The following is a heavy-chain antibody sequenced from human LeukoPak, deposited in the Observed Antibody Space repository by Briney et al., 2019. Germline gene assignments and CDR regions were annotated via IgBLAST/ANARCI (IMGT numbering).Heavy chain of an antibody. CDR1: GFTVSSNY. D-gene: IGHD2-15*01. V-gene: IGHV3-66*01. Sequence: PGGSLRLSCAASGFTVSSNYMSWVRQAPGKGLEWVSVIYSGGSTYYADSVKGRFTISRDNSKNTLYLQMNSLRAEDTAVYYCARDGRGYCSGGSRYPYYYYGMDVWGQGTTVTVSS. J-gene: IGHJ6*02. CDR2: IYSGGST. CDR3: ARDGRGYCSGGSRYPYYYYGMDV.